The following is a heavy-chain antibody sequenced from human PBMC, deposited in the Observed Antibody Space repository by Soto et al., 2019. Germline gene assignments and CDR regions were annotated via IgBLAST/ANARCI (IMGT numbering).Heavy chain of an antibody. CDR2: ISRDGNTK. J-gene: IGHJ4*02. CDR3: ARELASGN. Sequence: QVQLVESGGGVVQPGRSLRLSCAASGFTLSNNGMHWVRQSPGKGLERVAVISRDGNTKFYADSVKGRFAITKDNSENTLYLQMNSRRLEDTAVYCGARELASGNWGQGTLVTVSS. CDR1: GFTLSNNG. V-gene: IGHV3-30*03. D-gene: IGHD3-10*01.